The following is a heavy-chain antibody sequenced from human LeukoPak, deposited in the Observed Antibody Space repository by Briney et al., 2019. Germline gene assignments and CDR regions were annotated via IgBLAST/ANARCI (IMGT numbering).Heavy chain of an antibody. CDR2: ISSSGSTI. D-gene: IGHD3-22*01. V-gene: IGHV3-11*01. Sequence: GGSLRLSCAASGFTFSDYYMSWIRQAPGKGLEWGSYISSSGSTIYYADSVKGRFTISRDNAKNSLYLQMNSLGAEDTAVYYCARGTNYYDSSGYYYWGQGTLVTVSS. CDR3: ARGTNYYDSSGYYY. CDR1: GFTFSDYY. J-gene: IGHJ4*02.